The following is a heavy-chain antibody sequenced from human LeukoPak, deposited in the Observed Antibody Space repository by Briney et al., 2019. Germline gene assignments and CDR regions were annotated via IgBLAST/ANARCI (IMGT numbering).Heavy chain of an antibody. D-gene: IGHD6-19*01. V-gene: IGHV3-74*01. J-gene: IGHJ4*02. CDR1: GFTFSSYW. CDR2: INSDGSST. Sequence: PGXSLRLSCAASGFTFSSYWMHWVRQAPGKGVVWVSRINSDGSSTIYADSGKGGFTIYRDNYKNTMYLQMTSLRAEDTAVYYCAKEPTGWYHDYWGQGTLVTVSS. CDR3: AKEPTGWYHDY.